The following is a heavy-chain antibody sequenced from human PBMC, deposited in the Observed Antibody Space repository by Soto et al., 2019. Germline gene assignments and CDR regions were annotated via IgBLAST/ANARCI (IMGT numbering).Heavy chain of an antibody. J-gene: IGHJ6*02. Sequence: PGESLKISCKGSGYSFTSYWIGWVRQMPGKGLEWMGIIYPGDSDTRYSPSFQGQVTISADKSISTAYLQWSSLKASDTAMYYCAISDPLLRYLPYGMDVWGQGTTVTVSS. D-gene: IGHD3-9*01. CDR2: IYPGDSDT. CDR3: AISDPLLRYLPYGMDV. CDR1: GYSFTSYW. V-gene: IGHV5-51*01.